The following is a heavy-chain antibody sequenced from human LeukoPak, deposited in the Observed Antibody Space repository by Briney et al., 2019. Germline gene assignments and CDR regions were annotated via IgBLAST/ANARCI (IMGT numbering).Heavy chain of an antibody. CDR2: ISSSGSTI. CDR3: ARLGGDTYYYGSGSFLTYGMDV. V-gene: IGHV3-11*04. Sequence: GGSLRLSCAASGFTFSDYYMSWIRQAPGKGLEWVSYISSSGSTIYYADSVKGRFTISRDNAKNSLYLQMNSLRAEDTAVYYCARLGGDTYYYGSGSFLTYGMDVWGKGTTVTVSS. J-gene: IGHJ6*04. CDR1: GFTFSDYY. D-gene: IGHD3-10*01.